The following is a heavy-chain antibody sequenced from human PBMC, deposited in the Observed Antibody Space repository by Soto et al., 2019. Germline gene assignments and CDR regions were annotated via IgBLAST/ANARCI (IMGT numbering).Heavy chain of an antibody. D-gene: IGHD6-19*01. V-gene: IGHV1-18*01. CDR2: ISAYNGNT. CDR3: ASTGHEDIAVAGTDDAFDI. Sequence: ASVKVSCKASGYTFTSYGISWVRQAPGQGLEWMGWISAYNGNTNYAQKLQGRVTMTTDTSTSTAYMELRSLRSDDTAVYYCASTGHEDIAVAGTDDAFDIWGQGTMVTV. CDR1: GYTFTSYG. J-gene: IGHJ3*02.